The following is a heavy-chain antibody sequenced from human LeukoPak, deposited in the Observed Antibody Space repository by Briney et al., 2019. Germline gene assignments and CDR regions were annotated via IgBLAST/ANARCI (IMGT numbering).Heavy chain of an antibody. CDR2: IYYSGST. CDR3: ARGRGEGRGIAMVRGVRAPSYNWFDP. Sequence: SETLSLTCTVSGGSVSSYYWSWIRQPPGKGLEWIGFIYYSGSTNYNPSLKSRVTISVDTSKNQFSLKLSSVTAADTAVYYCARGRGEGRGIAMVRGVRAPSYNWFDPWGHGTQVTVSS. J-gene: IGHJ5*02. V-gene: IGHV4-59*02. D-gene: IGHD3-10*01. CDR1: GGSVSSYY.